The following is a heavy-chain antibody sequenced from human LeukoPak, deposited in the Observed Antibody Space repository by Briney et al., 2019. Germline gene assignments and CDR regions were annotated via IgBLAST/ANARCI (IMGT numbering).Heavy chain of an antibody. V-gene: IGHV4-61*02. CDR2: IYTSGIT. CDR1: GGSFSSGSYY. D-gene: IGHD1-20*01. J-gene: IGHJ4*01. Sequence: SQTLSLTCTVSGGSFSSGSYYWSWIRQPAGKGLERIGRIYTSGITNYNPSLKSRVTISVDTSKNQFSLKLSSVTAADTAVYYCVRDPRNWNYFDYWGHGILVTVSS. CDR3: VRDPRNWNYFDY.